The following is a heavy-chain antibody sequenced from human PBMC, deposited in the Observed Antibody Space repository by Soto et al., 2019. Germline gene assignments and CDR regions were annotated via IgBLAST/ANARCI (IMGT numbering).Heavy chain of an antibody. Sequence: SVKVSCKASGGTFSSYAISWVRQAPGQGLEWMGGIIPIFGTANYAQKFQGRVTITADESTSTAYMELSSLRSEDTAVYYCARWDRYCSGGSCYSNYYYYGMDVWGQGTRVTVSS. CDR2: IIPIFGTA. CDR3: ARWDRYCSGGSCYSNYYYYGMDV. D-gene: IGHD2-15*01. V-gene: IGHV1-69*13. CDR1: GGTFSSYA. J-gene: IGHJ6*02.